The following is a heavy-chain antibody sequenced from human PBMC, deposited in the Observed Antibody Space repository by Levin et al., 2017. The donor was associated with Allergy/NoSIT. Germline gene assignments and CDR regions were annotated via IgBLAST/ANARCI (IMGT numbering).Heavy chain of an antibody. V-gene: IGHV3-7*01. CDR2: IKEDGREK. CDR3: VREGYFYMDV. Sequence: GESLKISCAASGFTFSSYWMSWVRQAPGKGLEWVANIKEDGREKYYVDSVKGRFTISRDNAKKSLYVQMNSLRAEDTAVYYCVREGYFYMDVWGKGTTVTVSS. CDR1: GFTFSSYW. J-gene: IGHJ6*03.